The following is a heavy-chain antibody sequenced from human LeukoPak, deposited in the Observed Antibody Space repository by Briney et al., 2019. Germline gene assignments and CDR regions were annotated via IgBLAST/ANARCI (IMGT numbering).Heavy chain of an antibody. CDR2: IYSGGST. J-gene: IGHJ4*02. D-gene: IGHD3-22*01. CDR1: GFTVSSNY. CDR3: AKAAKMLAMIVVVTIHFDY. Sequence: PGGSLRLSCAASGFTVSSNYMSWVRQAPGKGLEWVSVIYSGGSTYYADSVKGRFTISRDNSKNTLYLQMNSLRAEDTAVYYCAKAAKMLAMIVVVTIHFDYWGQGTLVTVSS. V-gene: IGHV3-66*01.